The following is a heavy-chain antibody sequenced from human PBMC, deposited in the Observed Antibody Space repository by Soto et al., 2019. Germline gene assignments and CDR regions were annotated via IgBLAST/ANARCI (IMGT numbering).Heavy chain of an antibody. CDR2: IYYSGST. J-gene: IGHJ4*02. Sequence: QLQLQESGPGLVKPSETLSLTCTVSGGSISSSSYYWGWIRQPPGKGLEWIGSIYYSGSTYYNPSLKSRVTISVDTSKNQFSLKLSSVTAADTAVYYCAGTGREWELPYYFDYWGQGTLVTVSS. CDR3: AGTGREWELPYYFDY. D-gene: IGHD1-26*01. CDR1: GGSISSSSYY. V-gene: IGHV4-39*01.